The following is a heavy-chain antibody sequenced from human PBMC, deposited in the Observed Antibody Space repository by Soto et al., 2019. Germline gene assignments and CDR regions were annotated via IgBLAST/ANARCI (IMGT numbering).Heavy chain of an antibody. CDR3: AKEQGLELRRGDFDY. D-gene: IGHD1-7*01. J-gene: IGHJ4*02. CDR1: GFTFSSYG. Sequence: QVQLVESGGGVVQPGRSLRLSCAASGFTFSSYGMHWVRQAPGKGLEWVAVISYDGSNKYYADSVKGRFTISRDNSKNTLYLQMNSLRAEDTAVYYCAKEQGLELRRGDFDYWGQGTLVTVSS. CDR2: ISYDGSNK. V-gene: IGHV3-30*18.